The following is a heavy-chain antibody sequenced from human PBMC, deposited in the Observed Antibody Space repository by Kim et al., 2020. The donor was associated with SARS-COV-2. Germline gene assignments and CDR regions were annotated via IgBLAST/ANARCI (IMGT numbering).Heavy chain of an antibody. CDR2: ITRNGFS. V-gene: IGHV3-48*03. Sequence: GGSLRLSCEASGFIFSDFEMNWVRQTPGRGLEWVSFITRNGFSSHYAESVKGRFIISRDNAKRSLHLQMNSLRDEDTGVYYCARSFLSPFDDWGQGTRVTVSS. J-gene: IGHJ4*02. CDR1: GFIFSDFE. CDR3: ARSFLSPFDD.